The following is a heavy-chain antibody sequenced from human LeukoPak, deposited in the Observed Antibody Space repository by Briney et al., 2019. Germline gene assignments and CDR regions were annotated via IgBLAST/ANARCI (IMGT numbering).Heavy chain of an antibody. CDR2: IYHSGST. V-gene: IGHV4-38-2*01. J-gene: IGHJ5*02. CDR3: ARHRLSSTSDNWFDP. Sequence: SETLSLTCAVSGYSISSGYYWGWIRQPPGKGLEWIGSIYHSGSTYYNPSLKSRVTISVDTSKNQFSLKLSSVTAADTAVYHCARHRLSSTSDNWFDPWGQGTLVTVSS. CDR1: GYSISSGYY. D-gene: IGHD2-2*01.